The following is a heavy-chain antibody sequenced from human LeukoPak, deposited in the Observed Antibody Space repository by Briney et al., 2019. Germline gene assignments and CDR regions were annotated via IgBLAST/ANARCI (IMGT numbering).Heavy chain of an antibody. J-gene: IGHJ4*02. CDR3: ASQRFLEWLLCIDY. CDR2: ISSSSSTI. V-gene: IGHV3-48*01. D-gene: IGHD3-3*01. CDR1: GFTFSSYS. Sequence: GGSLRLSCAASGFTFSSYSMNWVRQAPGKGLEWVSYISSSSSTIYYADSVKGRFTISRDNAKNSLYLQMNSLRAEGTAVYYCASQRFLEWLLCIDYWGQGTLVTVSS.